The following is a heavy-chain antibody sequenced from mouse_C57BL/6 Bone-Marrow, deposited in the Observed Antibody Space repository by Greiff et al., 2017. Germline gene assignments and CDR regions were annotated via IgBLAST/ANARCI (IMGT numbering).Heavy chain of an antibody. CDR1: GYTFTSYW. CDR3: AQRDKARYSWVAG. V-gene: IGHV1-5*01. D-gene: IGHD3-1*01. J-gene: IGHJ3*01. CDR2: IYPGNSGT. Sequence: VQLQQSGTVLARPGASVKMSCKTSGYTFTSYWMHWVKQRPGQGLEWIGAIYPGNSGTSYNQKFKGKATLTAVTSASTAYMELSSLTNEDSAVYYCAQRDKARYSWVAGRGQGALVTVA.